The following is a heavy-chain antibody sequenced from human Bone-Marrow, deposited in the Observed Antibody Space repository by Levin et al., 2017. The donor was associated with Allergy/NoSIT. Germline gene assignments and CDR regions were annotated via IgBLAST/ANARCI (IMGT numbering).Heavy chain of an antibody. CDR3: ATSFSSRYSGSYLHY. D-gene: IGHD1-26*01. V-gene: IGHV1-69*13. CDR1: GGTFSSYA. J-gene: IGHJ4*02. Sequence: GASVKVSCKASGGTFSSYAISWVRQAPGQGLEWMGGIIPIFGTANYAQKFQGRVTITADESTSTAYMELSSLRSEDTAVYYCATSFSSRYSGSYLHYWGQGTLVTVSS. CDR2: IIPIFGTA.